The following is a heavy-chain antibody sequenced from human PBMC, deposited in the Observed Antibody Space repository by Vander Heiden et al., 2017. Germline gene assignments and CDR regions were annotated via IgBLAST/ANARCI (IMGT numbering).Heavy chain of an antibody. J-gene: IGHJ5*01. CDR1: GFSLSTGGVA. CDR2: IYGNDDK. V-gene: IGHV2-5*01. CDR3: AHRQMSTFDF. Sequence: QITLKESGPTLVKPTQTLTLTCTFPGFSLSTGGVAVGWIRQHPGKALEWLALIYGNDDKLYRPSLKSRLTVTKDTSKNQAVLTMTSMDPVDTARYYCAHRQMSTFDFWGRGTLVTVSS.